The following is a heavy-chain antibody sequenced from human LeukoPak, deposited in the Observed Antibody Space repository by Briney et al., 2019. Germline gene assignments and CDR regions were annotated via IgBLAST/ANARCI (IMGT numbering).Heavy chain of an antibody. J-gene: IGHJ4*02. CDR2: IYSSGST. CDR3: AGTALHCSGGSCYSGADY. CDR1: GASISSYY. V-gene: IGHV4-4*07. D-gene: IGHD2-15*01. Sequence: SETLSLTCTVSGASISSYYWSWIRQPAGKGLEWIWRIYSSGSTNYNPSLKSRVTMSVDTSKNQFFLKLSAVTAADTAVYYCAGTALHCSGGSCYSGADYWGQGTLVTVSS.